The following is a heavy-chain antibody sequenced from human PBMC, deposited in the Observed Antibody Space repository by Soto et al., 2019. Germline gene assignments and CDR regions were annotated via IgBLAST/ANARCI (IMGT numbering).Heavy chain of an antibody. CDR3: AKAPSRSCWYTSFDY. CDR1: GFTFDDYA. V-gene: IGHV3-9*01. J-gene: IGHJ4*02. Sequence: EVQLVESGGGLVQPGRSLRLSCAASGFTFDDYAMHWVRQAPGKGLEWVSGISWNSGSIGYADSVKGRFTISRDNAKNSLYLQMNSLRAEDTALYYCAKAPSRSCWYTSFDYWGQGTLVTVSS. CDR2: ISWNSGSI. D-gene: IGHD6-19*01.